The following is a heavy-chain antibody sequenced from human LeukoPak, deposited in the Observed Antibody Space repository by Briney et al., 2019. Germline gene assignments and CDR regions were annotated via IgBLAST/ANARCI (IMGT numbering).Heavy chain of an antibody. CDR1: GFTFSSYA. D-gene: IGHD2-15*01. CDR3: AKARGFCSGGSCYNPFDP. Sequence: PGGSLRLSCAASGFTFSSYAMSWVRQAPGKWLEWVSAISGSGGSTYYADSVKGRFTISRDNSKNTLYVQMNSLRAEDTAVYYCAKARGFCSGGSCYNPFDPWGQGTLVTVSS. V-gene: IGHV3-23*01. CDR2: ISGSGGST. J-gene: IGHJ5*02.